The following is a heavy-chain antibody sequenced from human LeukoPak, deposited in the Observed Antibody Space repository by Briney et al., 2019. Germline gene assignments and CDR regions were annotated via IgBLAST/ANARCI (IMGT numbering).Heavy chain of an antibody. CDR3: ARVGNRMVRGVIHNWFDP. CDR2: IDPNSGVT. V-gene: IGHV1-2*02. D-gene: IGHD3-10*01. J-gene: IGHJ5*02. Sequence: ASVKVSCKASGYTFTAHYLHWVRQAPGQGLEWMGWIDPNSGVTNSAQKFRGRVTVTRDTSISTAYMELSRLRSDDTAVYYCARVGNRMVRGVIHNWFDPWGQGTLVTVSS. CDR1: GYTFTAHY.